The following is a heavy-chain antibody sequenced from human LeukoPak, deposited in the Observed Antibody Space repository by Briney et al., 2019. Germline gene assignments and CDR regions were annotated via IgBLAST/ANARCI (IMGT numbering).Heavy chain of an antibody. D-gene: IGHD3-22*01. V-gene: IGHV3-48*04. Sequence: GGSLRLSCVVSGFTFSSCWMSWVRQAPGKGLEWVSYISSSGSTIYYADSVKGRFTISRDNAKNSLYLQMNSLRAEDTAVYYCAPEEPETYYYDSSGYLAYWGQGTLVTVSS. CDR2: ISSSGSTI. CDR1: GFTFSSCW. CDR3: APEEPETYYYDSSGYLAY. J-gene: IGHJ4*02.